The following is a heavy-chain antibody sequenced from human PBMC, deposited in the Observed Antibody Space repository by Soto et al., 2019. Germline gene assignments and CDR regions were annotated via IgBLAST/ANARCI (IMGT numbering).Heavy chain of an antibody. Sequence: SETLSLTCTVSGGSISTYYWSWIRQPPGKGLEWIGFAYYSGSTSYNPSLESRVTISVDTSKNQFSLILTSVTAADTAVYYCARDRGAAGGPSREYYYVYWGQGIQVPVSS. J-gene: IGHJ4*02. V-gene: IGHV4-59*01. CDR2: AYYSGST. D-gene: IGHD6-13*01. CDR3: ARDRGAAGGPSREYYYVY. CDR1: GGSISTYY.